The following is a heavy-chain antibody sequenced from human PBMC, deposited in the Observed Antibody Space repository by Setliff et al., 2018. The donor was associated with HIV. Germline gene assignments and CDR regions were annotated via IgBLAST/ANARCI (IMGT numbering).Heavy chain of an antibody. CDR1: DYTFTTYW. CDR3: ARRDGRSMNAFEI. V-gene: IGHV5-51*01. J-gene: IGHJ3*02. Sequence: GESLKISCKAVDYTFTTYWIGWVRQMPGEGLEWMGIIYPEDSNIKYNPSFQNQVTISADKSISTAYLQVHNLKASDTATYYCARRDGRSMNAFEIWGPGAMVTVSS. D-gene: IGHD6-13*01. CDR2: IYPEDSNI.